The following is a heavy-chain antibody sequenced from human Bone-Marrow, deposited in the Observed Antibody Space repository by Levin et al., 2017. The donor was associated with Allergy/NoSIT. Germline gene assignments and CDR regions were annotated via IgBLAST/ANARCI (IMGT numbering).Heavy chain of an antibody. V-gene: IGHV3-9*01. Sequence: SLRLSCAASGFTFDDYAMHWVRQAPGKGLEWVSGISWNSGSIGYADSVKGRFTISRDNAKNSLYLQMNSLRAEDTALYYCAKDSGSYHEIAHGMDVWGQGTTVTVSS. CDR1: GFTFDDYA. CDR2: ISWNSGSI. D-gene: IGHD1-26*01. CDR3: AKDSGSYHEIAHGMDV. J-gene: IGHJ6*02.